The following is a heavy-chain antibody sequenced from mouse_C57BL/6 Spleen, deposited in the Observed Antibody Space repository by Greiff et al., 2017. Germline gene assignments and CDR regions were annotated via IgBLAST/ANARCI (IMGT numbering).Heavy chain of an antibody. V-gene: IGHV1-80*01. Sequence: VQLQQSGAELVKPGASVKISCKASGYAFSSYWMNWVKQRPGKGLEWIGQIYPGDGDTNYTGKFKGKATLTADKSSSTAYMQLSSLTSEDSAVYFCARDYYGSRRYAMDYWGQGTSVTVSS. CDR1: GYAFSSYW. CDR3: ARDYYGSRRYAMDY. D-gene: IGHD1-1*01. J-gene: IGHJ4*01. CDR2: IYPGDGDT.